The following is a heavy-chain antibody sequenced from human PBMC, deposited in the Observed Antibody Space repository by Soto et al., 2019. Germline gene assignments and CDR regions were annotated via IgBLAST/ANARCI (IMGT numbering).Heavy chain of an antibody. CDR1: GFTFSSYW. CDR3: ARMKVVVVAATPYYYGMDV. CDR2: INSDGSST. J-gene: IGHJ6*02. D-gene: IGHD2-15*01. V-gene: IGHV3-74*01. Sequence: GGSLRLSCAASGFTFSSYWMHWVRQAPGKGLVWVSRINSDGSSTSYADSVKGRFTISRDNAKNTLYLQMNSLRAEDTAVYYCARMKVVVVAATPYYYGMDVWGQGTTVTVSS.